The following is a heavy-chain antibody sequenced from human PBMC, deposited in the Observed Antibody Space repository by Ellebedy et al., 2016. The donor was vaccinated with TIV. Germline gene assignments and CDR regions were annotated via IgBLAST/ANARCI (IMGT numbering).Heavy chain of an antibody. CDR2: ICYNGNT. D-gene: IGHD6-13*01. CDR1: GGSISNYC. J-gene: IGHJ6*02. V-gene: IGHV4-59*01. CDR3: ARDTFIAAADYDHHGLDV. Sequence: MPGGSLRLSCTVSGGSISNYCWSWIRQPPGKGLEWIAYICYNGNTNYNPSPKSRVCQSLATSKNRFSLKLTSVTAADTAVYFCARDTFIAAADYDHHGLDVWGRGTTVTVSS.